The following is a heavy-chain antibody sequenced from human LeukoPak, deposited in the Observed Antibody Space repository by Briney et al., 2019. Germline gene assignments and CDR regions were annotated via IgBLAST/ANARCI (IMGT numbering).Heavy chain of an antibody. D-gene: IGHD6-6*01. V-gene: IGHV3-30*02. CDR1: GFTFSSYG. CDR2: IRYDGSNK. Sequence: GGSLRLSCAASGFTFSSYGMHWVRQAPGKGLEWVAFIRYDGSNKYYADSVKGRFTISRDNSKNTLYLQMNSLRAEDTAVYYCALYSSSSLDAFDIWGQGTMVTVPS. J-gene: IGHJ3*02. CDR3: ALYSSSSLDAFDI.